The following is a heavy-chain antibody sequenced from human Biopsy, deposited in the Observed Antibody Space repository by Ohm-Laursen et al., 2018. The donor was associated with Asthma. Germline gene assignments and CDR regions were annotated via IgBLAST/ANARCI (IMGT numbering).Heavy chain of an antibody. CDR3: AGFCSGGNCPDH. Sequence: PSDTLSLTCTVSGVSIRSYYWTWIRQPPGKGLEGIGNIHYSGSTYSNPSLKSRVTISVDTSKKQISLRLSSVTAADTAVYYCAGFCSGGNCPDHWGQGTLVTVSS. CDR2: IHYSGST. J-gene: IGHJ4*02. V-gene: IGHV4-59*07. D-gene: IGHD2-15*01. CDR1: GVSIRSYY.